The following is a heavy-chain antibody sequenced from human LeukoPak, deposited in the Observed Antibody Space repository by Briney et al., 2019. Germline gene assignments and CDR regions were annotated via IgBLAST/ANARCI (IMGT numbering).Heavy chain of an antibody. V-gene: IGHV1-3*01. CDR1: GYTFTTYS. D-gene: IGHD1-14*01. J-gene: IGHJ3*02. CDR3: ARGGIAYVFDM. CDR2: INGGNGNT. Sequence: ASVKVSCKASGYTFTTYSMHWVRQAPGHRLEWMGWINGGNGNTRYSRRFQGRVTFTRDTSASTANMDLSSLRSDDTAVYYCARGGIAYVFDMWGQGTMVTVSS.